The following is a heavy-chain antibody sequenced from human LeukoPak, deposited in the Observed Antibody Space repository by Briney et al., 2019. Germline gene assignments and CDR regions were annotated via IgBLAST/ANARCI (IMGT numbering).Heavy chain of an antibody. J-gene: IGHJ4*02. Sequence: KPSETLSLTCSVSGGSISSGGYSWSWIRQPPGKGLEWIGYIYHSGSTYYNPSLKSRVTISVDRSKNQFSLKLSSVTAADTAVYYCARGGAKGPYYFDYWGQGTLVTVSS. CDR2: IYHSGST. CDR1: GGSISSGGYS. V-gene: IGHV4-30-2*01. CDR3: ARGGAKGPYYFDY. D-gene: IGHD3-16*01.